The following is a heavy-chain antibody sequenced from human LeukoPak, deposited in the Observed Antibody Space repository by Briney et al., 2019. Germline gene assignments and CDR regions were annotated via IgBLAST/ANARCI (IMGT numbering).Heavy chain of an antibody. V-gene: IGHV3-23*01. CDR2: IRGSGGNT. D-gene: IGHD3-10*01. Sequence: PGGSLRLSCAASGFTFSSYAMSWVRQAPGQGLEWVSAIRGSGGNTHYADSVKGRFTISRDNSKNTVYLQMNSLRADDTAVYYCARGNYGSGSPYFDYWGQGTLVTVSS. J-gene: IGHJ4*02. CDR3: ARGNYGSGSPYFDY. CDR1: GFTFSSYA.